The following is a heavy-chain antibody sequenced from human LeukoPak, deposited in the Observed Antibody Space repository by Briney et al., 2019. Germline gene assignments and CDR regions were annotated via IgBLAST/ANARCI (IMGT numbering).Heavy chain of an antibody. Sequence: GGSLRLSCAASGFTFSSYAMSWVRQAPGKGLEWVSTISGSGDTTYHADSVRGRFTISRDNSKNILDLQMSSLRAEDTAVYYCARRYADGCSGGSCYPQHGYWGQGTLVTVSS. CDR2: ISGSGDTT. CDR1: GFTFSSYA. J-gene: IGHJ4*02. CDR3: ARRYADGCSGGSCYPQHGY. D-gene: IGHD2-15*01. V-gene: IGHV3-23*01.